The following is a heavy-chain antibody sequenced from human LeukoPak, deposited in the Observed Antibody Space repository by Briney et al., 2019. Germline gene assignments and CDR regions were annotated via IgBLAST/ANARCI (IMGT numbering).Heavy chain of an antibody. CDR2: IYYSGST. CDR3: ARGGDTGYSSSWYGGGDAFDI. CDR1: GGSISSGGYY. J-gene: IGHJ3*02. V-gene: IGHV4-31*03. D-gene: IGHD6-13*01. Sequence: SETLSLTCTVSGGSISSGGYYWSWIRQHPGKGLEWIGYIYYSGSTYYNPSLKSRVTISVDTSKNKFSLKLSSVTAADTAVYYCARGGDTGYSSSWYGGGDAFDIWGQGTMVTVSS.